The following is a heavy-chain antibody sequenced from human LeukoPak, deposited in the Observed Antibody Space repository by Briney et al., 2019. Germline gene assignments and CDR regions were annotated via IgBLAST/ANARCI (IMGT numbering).Heavy chain of an antibody. Sequence: SETLSLTCTVSGGSISSGDYYWSWIRQPPGKGLEWIGYIYYSGSTYYNPSLKSRFTIPVDTSKNQFSLKLSSVTAADTAVYYCARNRITIFGVGGWFDPWGQGTLVTVSS. V-gene: IGHV4-30-4*08. CDR1: GGSISSGDYY. CDR3: ARNRITIFGVGGWFDP. D-gene: IGHD3-3*01. J-gene: IGHJ5*02. CDR2: IYYSGST.